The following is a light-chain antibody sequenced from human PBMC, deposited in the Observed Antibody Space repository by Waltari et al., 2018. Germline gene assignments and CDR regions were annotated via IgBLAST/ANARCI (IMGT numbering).Light chain of an antibody. CDR3: YQHSSGWT. CDR2: SAS. CDR1: QNIRTY. J-gene: IGKJ1*01. Sequence: VILTQSPVTLSLSPGERATLSCRASQNIRTYLAWYQQKPGQAPRLLIHSASSRATGIPDRINGSGSGTEFTLTISSLEPEDVGLYYCYQHSSGWTFGQGTKVEIK. V-gene: IGKV3-11*01.